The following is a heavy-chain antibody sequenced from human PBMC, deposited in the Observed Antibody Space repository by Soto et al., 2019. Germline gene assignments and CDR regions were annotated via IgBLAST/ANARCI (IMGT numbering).Heavy chain of an antibody. CDR3: ARGADYDSSGIRLNWFDP. V-gene: IGHV3-48*02. D-gene: IGHD3-22*01. Sequence: EVQLVESGGGLVQPGGSLRLSCAASGFTFSSYSMNWVRQAPGKGLEWVSYISSSSSTIYYADSVKGRFTISRDNAKNSRYLQMNSLGDEDTAVYYCARGADYDSSGIRLNWFDPWGQGTLVTVSS. CDR2: ISSSSSTI. CDR1: GFTFSSYS. J-gene: IGHJ5*02.